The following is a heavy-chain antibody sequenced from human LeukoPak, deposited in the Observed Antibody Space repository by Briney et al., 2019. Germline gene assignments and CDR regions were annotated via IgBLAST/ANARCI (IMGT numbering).Heavy chain of an antibody. Sequence: ASVKVSCKASGYTLTSYGISWVRQAPGQGLEWMGWISAYNGNTNYAQNLQGRVTMTTDTSTSTAYMELRSLRSDDTAIYYCARGLVRGDDRLGAFDIWGQGTMVTVSS. CDR1: GYTLTSYG. CDR2: ISAYNGNT. J-gene: IGHJ3*02. D-gene: IGHD2-21*01. CDR3: ARGLVRGDDRLGAFDI. V-gene: IGHV1-18*01.